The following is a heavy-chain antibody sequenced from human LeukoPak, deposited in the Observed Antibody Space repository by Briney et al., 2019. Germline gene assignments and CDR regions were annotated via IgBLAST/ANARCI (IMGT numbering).Heavy chain of an antibody. V-gene: IGHV4-34*01. Sequence: SETLSLTCAVYGGSFSGYYWSWIRQPPGKGLEWIGEINHSGSTNYNPSLKSRVTISVDTSKNQFSLKLSSVTAADTAVYYCARVGRYSSSWYSNYYYYVDVWGKGTTVTVSS. CDR3: ARVGRYSSSWYSNYYYYVDV. CDR1: GGSFSGYY. D-gene: IGHD6-13*01. J-gene: IGHJ6*03. CDR2: INHSGST.